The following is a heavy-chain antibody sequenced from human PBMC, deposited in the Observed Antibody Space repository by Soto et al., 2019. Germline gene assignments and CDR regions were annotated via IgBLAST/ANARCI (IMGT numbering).Heavy chain of an antibody. D-gene: IGHD3-10*01. CDR2: ISAYNGNT. J-gene: IGHJ4*02. CDR3: AMYYYGSGSYYRPDY. V-gene: IGHV1-18*01. CDR1: GYTFTSYG. Sequence: ASVKVSCKASGYTFTSYGISWVRQAPGQGLEWMGWISAYNGNTNYAQKLQGRVTMTTDTSTSTAYMELRSLRSDDSAVYYCAMYYYGSGSYYRPDYWGQGTLVTVSS.